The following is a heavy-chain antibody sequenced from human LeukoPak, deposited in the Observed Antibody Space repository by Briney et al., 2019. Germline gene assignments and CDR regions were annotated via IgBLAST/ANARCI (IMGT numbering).Heavy chain of an antibody. CDR2: IYYSGST. Sequence: SETLSLTCTVSGGSISSYYWSWIRQPPGKGLEWIGYIYYSGSTNYNPSLKSRVTISVDTSKNQFSLKLSSVTAADTAVYYCARAVDPYYDFWSGYFWFDPRGQGTLVTVSS. D-gene: IGHD3-3*01. CDR3: ARAVDPYYDFWSGYFWFDP. J-gene: IGHJ5*02. CDR1: GGSISSYY. V-gene: IGHV4-59*01.